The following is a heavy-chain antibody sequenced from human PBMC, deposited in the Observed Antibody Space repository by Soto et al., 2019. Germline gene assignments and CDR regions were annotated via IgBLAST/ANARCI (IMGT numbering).Heavy chain of an antibody. CDR1: GDSLPNNHW. Sequence: QLPLRESGPGLVQPSGTLSLTCDVSGDSLPNNHWWYWVRQAPGKGLDWIGEIWHTRRHNYNRSLNDRVAIAIAKSKNQFSLKLSSVTAADTAVYYCVRDSRTGCSSINCYMHWGHGNIVTVSS. CDR3: VRDSRTGCSSINCYMH. D-gene: IGHD2-15*01. V-gene: IGHV4-4*02. CDR2: IWHTRRH. J-gene: IGHJ1*01.